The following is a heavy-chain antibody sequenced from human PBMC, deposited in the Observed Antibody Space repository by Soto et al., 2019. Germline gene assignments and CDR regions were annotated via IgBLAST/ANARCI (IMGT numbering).Heavy chain of an antibody. CDR1: GGTVSSYA. J-gene: IGHJ6*02. CDR3: ARSGARPGDYYYGMDV. D-gene: IGHD3-10*01. Sequence: QVQLVQSGAEVKKPGSSVKVSCKASGGTVSSYAISWVRQAPGQGLEWMGGIIPIFGTADYAQKFQGRVTSTADESTSTAYMELSSLRSEDTAVYYCARSGARPGDYYYGMDVWGQGTTVTVSS. CDR2: IIPIFGTA. V-gene: IGHV1-69*12.